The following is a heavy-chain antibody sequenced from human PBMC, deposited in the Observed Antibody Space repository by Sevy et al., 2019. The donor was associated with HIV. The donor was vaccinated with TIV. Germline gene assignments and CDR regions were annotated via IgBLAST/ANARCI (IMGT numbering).Heavy chain of an antibody. D-gene: IGHD3-3*01. CDR1: GFTFSSYA. J-gene: IGHJ6*02. V-gene: IGHV3-30-3*01. CDR2: ISYDGSNK. Sequence: GGSLRLSCAASGFTFSSYAMHWVRQAPGKGLERVAVISYDGSNKYYADSVKGRFTISRDNSKNTLYLQMNSLRAEDTAVYYCARDLRFLEMQYGMDVWGQGTTVTVSS. CDR3: ARDLRFLEMQYGMDV.